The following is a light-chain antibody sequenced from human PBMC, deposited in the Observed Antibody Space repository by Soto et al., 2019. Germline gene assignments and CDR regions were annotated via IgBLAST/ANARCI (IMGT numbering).Light chain of an antibody. CDR3: QGYKNWPPAIT. Sequence: EFVLTQSTGTLSFSPGERATLSCRASHSVNSNYLVWYQQNPGQAPRLLIYGSSIRATGIPDRFSGSGSGTDFTLTISSLQSEDFAVYYCQGYKNWPPAITFGQGTRLAI. CDR2: GSS. CDR1: HSVNSNY. V-gene: IGKV3-20*01. J-gene: IGKJ5*01.